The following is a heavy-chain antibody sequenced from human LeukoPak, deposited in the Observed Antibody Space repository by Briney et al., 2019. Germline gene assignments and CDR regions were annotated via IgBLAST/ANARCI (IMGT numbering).Heavy chain of an antibody. CDR3: ARALDIVATIPPIDS. Sequence: GGSLRLSCAASGFTFSSYSMNWVRQAPGKGLEWVSCISSRSSYIYYADEVKCRFTISRANAKNTLYLQMNSLRAEDTAVYYCARALDIVATIPPIDSWGQGTLVTVSS. D-gene: IGHD5-12*01. CDR1: GFTFSSYS. V-gene: IGHV3-21*01. CDR2: ISSRSSYI. J-gene: IGHJ4*02.